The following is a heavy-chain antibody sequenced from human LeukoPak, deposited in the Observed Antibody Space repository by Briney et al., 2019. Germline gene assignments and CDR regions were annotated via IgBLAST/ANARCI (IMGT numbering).Heavy chain of an antibody. V-gene: IGHV5-51*01. D-gene: IGHD4-11*01. CDR2: IYTGDSEN. CDR1: GYKFRNYF. Sequence: GASLQISCKCSGYKFRNYFIGGVRPLPGEDEEGMGSIYTGDSENTSSPSFEGQVTISADESISTAYLQWSSLKASDTAMYYCVRSGLQYRTDWFDYWGQGSLVTVSS. J-gene: IGHJ4*02. CDR3: VRSGLQYRTDWFDY.